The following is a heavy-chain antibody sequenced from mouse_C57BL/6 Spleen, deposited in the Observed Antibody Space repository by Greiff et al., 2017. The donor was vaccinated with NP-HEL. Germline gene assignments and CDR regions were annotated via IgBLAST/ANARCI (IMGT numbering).Heavy chain of an antibody. D-gene: IGHD1-1*01. Sequence: QVQLQQPDAELVKPGASVKISCKVSGYTFTDHTIHWMKQRPEQGLEWIGYIYPRDGSTKYNEKFKGKATLTAEKSSSTAYLQLNSLTSEDSAVYFCAREGSSYDYYAMDYWGQGTSVTVSS. CDR3: AREGSSYDYYAMDY. CDR1: GYTFTDHT. CDR2: IYPRDGST. V-gene: IGHV1-78*01. J-gene: IGHJ4*01.